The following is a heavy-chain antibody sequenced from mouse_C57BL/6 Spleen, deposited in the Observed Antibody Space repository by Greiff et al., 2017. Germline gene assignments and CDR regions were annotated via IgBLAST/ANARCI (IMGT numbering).Heavy chain of an antibody. V-gene: IGHV1-5*01. J-gene: IGHJ3*01. CDR1: GYTFTSYW. D-gene: IGHD2-3*01. CDR2: IYPGNSDT. CDR3: TSLIYDGYYVAY. Sequence: EVQLQQSGTVLARPGASVKMSCKTSGYTFTSYWMHWVKQRPGQGLEWIGAIYPGNSDTSYNQKFKGKAKLTAVTSASTAYMELSSLTNEDSAVYYCTSLIYDGYYVAYWGQGTLVTVSA.